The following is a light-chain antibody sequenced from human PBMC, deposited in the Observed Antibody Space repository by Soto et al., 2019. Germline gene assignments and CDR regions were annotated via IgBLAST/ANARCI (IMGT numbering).Light chain of an antibody. CDR1: QSISPW. CDR3: LQYNTYPWT. J-gene: IGKJ1*01. V-gene: IGKV1-5*03. Sequence: DIQMTQSPSTLXASVGDRVTXTXRASQSISPWLAWYQQKPGKPPNLLIYKASSLESGVPARFSGSGSGTEFTLTISSLQPDEFATYYCLQYNTYPWTFGQGTKVEIK. CDR2: KAS.